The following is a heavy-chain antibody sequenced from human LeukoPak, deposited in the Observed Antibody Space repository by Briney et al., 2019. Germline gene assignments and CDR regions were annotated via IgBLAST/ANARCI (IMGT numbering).Heavy chain of an antibody. V-gene: IGHV3-48*01. J-gene: IGHJ4*02. CDR2: ITNSGNSK. Sequence: GSLRLSCAXXXXXXSXXSMXXXRXXXXXXXXXXXYITNSGNSKSYADSVKGRFTISRDNTKNSLYLQMNGLRAEDTAVYYCARTRSSGYLTFDYWGQGILVTVSS. D-gene: IGHD3-22*01. CDR1: XXXXSXXS. CDR3: ARTRSSGYLTFDY.